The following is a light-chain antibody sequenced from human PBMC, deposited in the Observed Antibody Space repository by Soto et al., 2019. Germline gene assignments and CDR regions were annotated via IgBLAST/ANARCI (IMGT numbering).Light chain of an antibody. CDR3: QTWGTGIHGV. CDR2: LNSDGSH. CDR1: SGHSSYA. J-gene: IGLJ3*02. Sequence: QLVLTQSPSASASLGASVKLTCTLSSGHSSYAIAWHQQQPEKGPRYLMKLNSDGSHRKGDGIPDRFAGSSSGAERYLTISRLQSEDEAYYYCQTWGTGIHGVFGGGTKLTVL. V-gene: IGLV4-69*01.